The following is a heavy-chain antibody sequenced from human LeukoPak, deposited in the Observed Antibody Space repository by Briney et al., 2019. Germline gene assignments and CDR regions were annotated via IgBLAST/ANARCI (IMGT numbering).Heavy chain of an antibody. D-gene: IGHD3-3*01. CDR3: AALEWLY. J-gene: IGHJ4*02. CDR1: GGSFSGYY. V-gene: IGHV4-34*01. Sequence: SETLSLTCAVYGGSFSGYYWSWIRQPPGKGLEWIGEINHSGSTNYNPSLKSRVTISVDTSKNQFSLKLSSVTAADTAVYYCAALEWLYWGQGTLVTVSS. CDR2: INHSGST.